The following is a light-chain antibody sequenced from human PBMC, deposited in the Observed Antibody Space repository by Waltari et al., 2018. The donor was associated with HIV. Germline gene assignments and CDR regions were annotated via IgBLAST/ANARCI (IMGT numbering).Light chain of an antibody. CDR2: GAS. V-gene: IGKV3-20*01. J-gene: IGKJ1*01. CDR3: HQYGISPRT. Sequence: EIELTQSPGTLSLSPGERATLACRASKSLNSTYLAWYQQQPGQTPRLLIYGASSRAIGIPDSFSGSGSGTDFTLTISRLEPGDFAVYYCHQYGISPRTFGQGTKVDIK. CDR1: KSLNSTY.